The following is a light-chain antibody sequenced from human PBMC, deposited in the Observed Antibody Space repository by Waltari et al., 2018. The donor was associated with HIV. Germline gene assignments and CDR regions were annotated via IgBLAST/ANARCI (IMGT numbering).Light chain of an antibody. CDR1: QSVLYSSNNKNN. CDR2: WAS. J-gene: IGKJ2*01. V-gene: IGKV4-1*01. CDR3: QQYCSTPYT. Sequence: DIVMTQSPDSLAVSLGERATINCKSSQSVLYSSNNKNNLAWYQQKPGQPPKLLIYWASTRESGVPDRFSGGGSGTDFTLTISGLQAEDVAVYYCQQYCSTPYTFGQGTKLEIK.